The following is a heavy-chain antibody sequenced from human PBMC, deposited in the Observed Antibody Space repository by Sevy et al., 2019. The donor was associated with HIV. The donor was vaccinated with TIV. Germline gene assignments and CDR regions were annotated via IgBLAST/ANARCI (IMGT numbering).Heavy chain of an antibody. CDR2: VHYSGRT. J-gene: IGHJ4*02. CDR3: ARNFDY. Sequence: SETLSLTCTVSGGSISSGNYLWSWIRQTPGKGLEWIGTVHYSGRTYSNPSLKSRVTISEDTSKNQFSLNLNSVTAADTAVYFCARNFDYWGQGTLVTVSS. V-gene: IGHV4-39*01. CDR1: GGSISSGNYL.